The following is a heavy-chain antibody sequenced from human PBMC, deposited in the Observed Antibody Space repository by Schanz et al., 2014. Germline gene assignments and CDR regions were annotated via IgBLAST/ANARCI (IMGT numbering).Heavy chain of an antibody. V-gene: IGHV1-8*01. Sequence: QVQLVQSGAEVKKPGASVKVSCKASGYTFTSYDINWVRQATGQGIVWIGWMNSKTGDTGYAQRFQGRVTMTRNTSITTTYLEMSKVRAGDAAVCSCAEGRAFDRWGQGTLVTVSS. CDR2: MNSKTGDT. CDR3: AEGRAFDR. J-gene: IGHJ5*02. CDR1: GYTFTSYD.